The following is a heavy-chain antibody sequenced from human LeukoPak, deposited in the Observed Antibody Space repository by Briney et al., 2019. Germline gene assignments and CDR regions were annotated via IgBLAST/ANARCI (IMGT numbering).Heavy chain of an antibody. CDR3: GGDALVGYFSYYYIDV. V-gene: IGHV4-59*11. Sequence: SETLSLTCTVSDGPIRSHYWTWIRQSPVKGLEWIGDISNSGSTKYNPSLRSRVTISIDTSRSQFSLRLSSVTAADTAVYYCGGDALVGYFSYYYIDVWGKGITVTVSS. CDR1: DGPIRSHY. J-gene: IGHJ6*03. CDR2: ISNSGST. D-gene: IGHD2-15*01.